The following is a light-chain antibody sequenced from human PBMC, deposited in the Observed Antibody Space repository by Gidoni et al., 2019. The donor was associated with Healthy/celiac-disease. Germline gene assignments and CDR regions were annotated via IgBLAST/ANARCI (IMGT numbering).Light chain of an antibody. CDR1: QSISSY. CDR3: RQSYSTPPT. V-gene: IGKV1-39*01. Sequence: IQMTQPPASLSASVGGRVTITCRASQSISSYLNWYQQKPGKAPKLLIYAASIWQCGFPSRFSGSGSGTDFTLTLGVLQPDAFSTYFCRQSYSTPPTFGGGTKVEIK. J-gene: IGKJ4*01. CDR2: AAS.